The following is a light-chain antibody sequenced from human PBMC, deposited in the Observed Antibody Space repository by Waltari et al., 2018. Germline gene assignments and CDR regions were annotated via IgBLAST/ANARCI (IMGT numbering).Light chain of an antibody. J-gene: IGKJ4*01. V-gene: IGKV3-11*01. CDR3: QQRSNWPPT. CDR2: DAS. Sequence: ETVLTQSPATLSLSPGERATLSCRASQSVSSYLAWYQQKPGQAPRLLIYDASNRATGIPARFGGSGSGTDFTLTISSLGPEDFAVYYCQQRSNWPPTFGGGTKVEIK. CDR1: QSVSSY.